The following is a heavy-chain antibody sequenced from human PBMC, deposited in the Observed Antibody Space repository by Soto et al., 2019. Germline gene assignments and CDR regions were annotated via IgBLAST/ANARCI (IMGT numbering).Heavy chain of an antibody. CDR1: GYTFTSYY. CDR3: ARPDTTDTAMVTSDY. D-gene: IGHD5-18*01. Sequence: QVQLVQSGAEVKKPGASVKVSCKASGYTFTSYYMHWVRQAPGQGLEWVGIINPSDGSTTYAQRLQGRVTMTRDTSTNTVDMELSSLRSEDTAVYYCARPDTTDTAMVTSDYWGQGTLVTVSS. V-gene: IGHV1-46*01. J-gene: IGHJ4*02. CDR2: INPSDGST.